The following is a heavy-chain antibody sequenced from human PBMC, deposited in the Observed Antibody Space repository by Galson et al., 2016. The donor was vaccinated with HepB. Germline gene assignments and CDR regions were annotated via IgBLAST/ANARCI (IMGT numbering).Heavy chain of an antibody. V-gene: IGHV4-30-4*01. CDR3: ARCQFNYYGSGLFDP. Sequence: LTCIVSGGSVSNTDYFWSWIRQPPGKGLEWIGYISYSGSIHHNPSLKSRVTISVDTSKNQFSLRLTSVTAADTAVYYCARCQFNYYGSGLFDPWGQGTLVTVSS. CDR2: ISYSGSI. D-gene: IGHD3-10*01. J-gene: IGHJ5*02. CDR1: GGSVSNTDYF.